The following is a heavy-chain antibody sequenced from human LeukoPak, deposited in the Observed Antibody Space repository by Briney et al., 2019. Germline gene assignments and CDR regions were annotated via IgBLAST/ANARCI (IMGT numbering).Heavy chain of an antibody. D-gene: IGHD3-10*01. V-gene: IGHV4-34*01. Sequence: PSETLSLTCAVYGGSFSGYYWSWIRQPPGKGLEWIGEINHSGSTNYNPSLKSRVTISVDTSKNQFSLKLSSVTAADTAVYYCARYGRGYYYYGMDVWGQGTTVTVSS. CDR2: INHSGST. CDR3: ARYGRGYYYYGMDV. CDR1: GGSFSGYY. J-gene: IGHJ6*02.